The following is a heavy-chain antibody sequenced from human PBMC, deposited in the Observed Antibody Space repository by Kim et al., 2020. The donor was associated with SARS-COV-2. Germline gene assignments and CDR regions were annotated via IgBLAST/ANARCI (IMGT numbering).Heavy chain of an antibody. D-gene: IGHD3-10*01. CDR3: ARATEMVRGAPWSTNYGMDV. Sequence: SETLSLTCTVSGGSISSYYWSWIRQPPGKGLEWIGYIYYSGSTNYNPSLKSRVTISVDTSKNQFSLKLSSVTAADTAVYYCARATEMVRGAPWSTNYGMDVWGQGTTVTVSS. V-gene: IGHV4-59*01. CDR2: IYYSGST. CDR1: GGSISSYY. J-gene: IGHJ6*02.